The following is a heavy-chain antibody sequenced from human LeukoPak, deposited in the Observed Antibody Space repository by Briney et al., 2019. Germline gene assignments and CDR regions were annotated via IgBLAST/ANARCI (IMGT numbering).Heavy chain of an antibody. CDR1: GFTFSSYA. D-gene: IGHD3-22*01. J-gene: IGHJ1*01. CDR3: ARELIDSSGYFTTEYFQH. Sequence: GGSLRLSCAASGFTFSSYAMHWVRQAPGKGLEWVAVISYDGVNKYYADSVKGRFTISRDTSKNTLYLQMNSLRADDTAVYYCARELIDSSGYFTTEYFQHWGQGTLVTVSS. V-gene: IGHV3-30-3*01. CDR2: ISYDGVNK.